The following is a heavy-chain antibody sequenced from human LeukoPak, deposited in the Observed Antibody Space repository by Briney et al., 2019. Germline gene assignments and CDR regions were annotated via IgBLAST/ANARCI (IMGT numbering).Heavy chain of an antibody. Sequence: GGSLRLPCVASGFLFSRYYMLCVRQAPGKALEGVAYIKQDGSKKSYVDSVKGRFTISRDNAKNSLYLQMNSLRAEDTAIYYCTRVGYIDEGIDYWGQGTLVTVSS. CDR3: TRVGYIDEGIDY. D-gene: IGHD5-24*01. CDR1: GFLFSRYY. CDR2: IKQDGSKK. J-gene: IGHJ4*02. V-gene: IGHV3-7*04.